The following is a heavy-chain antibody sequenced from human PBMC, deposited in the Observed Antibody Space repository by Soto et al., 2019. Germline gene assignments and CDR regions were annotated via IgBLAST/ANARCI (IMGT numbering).Heavy chain of an antibody. CDR3: ARARSLDYYDSSGYYPPYFDY. CDR1: GFTFISYG. V-gene: IGHV3-33*01. D-gene: IGHD3-22*01. Sequence: GGSLRLSCAASGFTFISYGMHWVRQAPGKGLEWVAVIWYDGSNKYYADSVKGRFTISRDNSKNTLYLQMNSLRAEDTAVYYCARARSLDYYDSSGYYPPYFDYWGQGTLVTVSS. J-gene: IGHJ4*02. CDR2: IWYDGSNK.